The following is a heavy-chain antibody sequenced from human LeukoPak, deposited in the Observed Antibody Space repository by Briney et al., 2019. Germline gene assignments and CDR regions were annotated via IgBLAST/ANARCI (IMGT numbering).Heavy chain of an antibody. V-gene: IGHV3-23*01. CDR2: ISGSGGST. Sequence: GGSLRLSCAASGFTLSSYAMSWVRQAPGEGLEWVSAISGSGGSTYYADSVKGRFTISRDNSKNTLYLQMNSLRAEDTAVYYCAKIPIAVVVTAIYYFDYWGQGTLVTVSS. CDR3: AKIPIAVVVTAIYYFDY. D-gene: IGHD2-21*02. J-gene: IGHJ4*02. CDR1: GFTLSSYA.